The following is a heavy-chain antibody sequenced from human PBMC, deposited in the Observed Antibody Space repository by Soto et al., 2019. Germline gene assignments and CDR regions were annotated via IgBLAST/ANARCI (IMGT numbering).Heavy chain of an antibody. J-gene: IGHJ6*02. V-gene: IGHV5-51*01. CDR2: IYPGDSDT. Sequence: GESLKISCKGSGYSFTSYWIGWVRQMPGKGLEWMGIIYPGDSDTRYSPSFQGQVTISADKSISTAYLQWSSLKASDTAMYYCAVQTVSYDFGSGYIWDYYGMDVWGQGTTVTVSS. D-gene: IGHD3-3*01. CDR3: AVQTVSYDFGSGYIWDYYGMDV. CDR1: GYSFTSYW.